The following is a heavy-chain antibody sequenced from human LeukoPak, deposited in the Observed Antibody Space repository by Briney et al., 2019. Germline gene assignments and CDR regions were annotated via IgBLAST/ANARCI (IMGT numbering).Heavy chain of an antibody. CDR3: AKGKYSSGWYGAFDI. J-gene: IGHJ3*02. V-gene: IGHV3-9*01. CDR1: GFTFDDYA. CDR2: ISWNSGSI. Sequence: GGSLRLSCAASGFTFDDYAMHWVRQATGKGLEWVPGISWNSGSIGYAASVKGRFTISRDNAKNSLYLQMNSLRAEDTALYYCAKGKYSSGWYGAFDIWGQGTMVTVSS. D-gene: IGHD6-19*01.